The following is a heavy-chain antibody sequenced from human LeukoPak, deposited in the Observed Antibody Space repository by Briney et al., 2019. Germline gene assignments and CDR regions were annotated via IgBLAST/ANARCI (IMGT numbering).Heavy chain of an antibody. CDR3: ARTYYYDTSGYYYGHWFDP. Sequence: GASVKVSCKASGYTIINYGISWVRQAPGQGLEWMGWISAYNGNTNYAQRLQGRVTMTTDTSTSTAYMELRSLRSDDTAVYYCARTYYYDTSGYYYGHWFDPWGQGTLVTVSS. V-gene: IGHV1-18*01. CDR1: GYTIINYG. J-gene: IGHJ5*02. CDR2: ISAYNGNT. D-gene: IGHD3-22*01.